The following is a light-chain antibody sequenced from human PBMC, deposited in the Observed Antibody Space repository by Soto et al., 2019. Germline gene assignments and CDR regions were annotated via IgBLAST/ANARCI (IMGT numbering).Light chain of an antibody. J-gene: IGKJ2*01. CDR2: KAS. CDR1: QSLIIW. Sequence: DIEMPQAPSTLSASVGDRVTITCRATQSLIIWLAWYQQKPGKAPKLLISKASSLERGVPSRFSGSGSGTEFSLTISSLQPDDFATYYCQQYKACPYTFGQGTKLEMK. CDR3: QQYKACPYT. V-gene: IGKV1-5*03.